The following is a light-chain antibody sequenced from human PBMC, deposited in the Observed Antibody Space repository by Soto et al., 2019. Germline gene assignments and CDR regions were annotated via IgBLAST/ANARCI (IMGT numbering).Light chain of an antibody. CDR2: DAS. CDR3: QQRCNWPPVT. J-gene: IGKJ4*01. Sequence: EIVLTQSPATLCLSPGERATLSCRASQSVSGCLAWYQQKPGQAPRLLIFDASNRATGIPARFSGSGSGTDFTLTISSLEPEDFAIYYCQQRCNWPPVTFGGGTKVDIK. CDR1: QSVSGC. V-gene: IGKV3-11*01.